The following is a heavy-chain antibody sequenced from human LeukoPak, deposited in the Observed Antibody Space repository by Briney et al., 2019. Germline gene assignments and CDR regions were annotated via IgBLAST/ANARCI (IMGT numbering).Heavy chain of an antibody. J-gene: IGHJ3*02. Sequence: GGSLRLSCAASGFTFSSYSMNWVRQAPGKGLEWVSSISSSSSYIYYADSVKGRFTISRDNAKNSLYLQMNSLRAEDTAVYYCARDRFAGHDAFDIWGQGTMVTVSS. CDR1: GFTFSSYS. CDR2: ISSSSSYI. CDR3: ARDRFAGHDAFDI. V-gene: IGHV3-21*01.